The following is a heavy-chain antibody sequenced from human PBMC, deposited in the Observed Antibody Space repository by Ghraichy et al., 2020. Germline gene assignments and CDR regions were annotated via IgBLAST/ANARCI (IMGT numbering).Heavy chain of an antibody. V-gene: IGHV3-30*18. D-gene: IGHD2-2*01. CDR2: ISYDGSKR. Sequence: GGSLRLSCAASGFTFSGYGMHWVRQTPGKGLEWVAAISYDGSKRFYADSVKDRFTISRENSKNTLYLQMNSLRNDDMALYYCAKGSTSGPLDYWGQGSLVTVSS. CDR3: AKGSTSGPLDY. CDR1: GFTFSGYG. J-gene: IGHJ4*02.